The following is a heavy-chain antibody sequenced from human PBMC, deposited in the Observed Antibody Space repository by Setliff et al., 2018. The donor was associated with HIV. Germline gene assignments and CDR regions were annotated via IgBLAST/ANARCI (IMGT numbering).Heavy chain of an antibody. V-gene: IGHV1-8*02. CDR1: GYTFTNYD. J-gene: IGHJ4*02. CDR2: MNPNSGRA. Sequence: ASVKVSCKASGYTFTNYDINWVRQSPGQGLEWLGWMNPNSGRAGSAQMFRGRLTMTRDTSTSTAYMELSSLTSDDTAIYYCARGRLSWSPDFWGQGTLVTVSS. CDR3: ARGRLSWSPDF.